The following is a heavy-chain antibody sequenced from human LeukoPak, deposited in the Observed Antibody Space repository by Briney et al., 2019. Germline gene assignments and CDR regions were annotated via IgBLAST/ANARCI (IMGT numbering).Heavy chain of an antibody. V-gene: IGHV4-39*01. CDR2: IYYSGST. CDR3: ARHPVEERSPYYYDSSGYYHNAFDI. D-gene: IGHD3-22*01. J-gene: IGHJ3*02. CDR1: GGSISSSSYY. Sequence: KPSETLSLTCTVSGGSISSSSYYWGWIRQPPGKGLEWIGSIYYSGSTYYNPSLKSRVTISVDTSKNQFSLKLSSVTAADTAVYYCARHPVEERSPYYYDSSGYYHNAFDIWGRGTMVTVSS.